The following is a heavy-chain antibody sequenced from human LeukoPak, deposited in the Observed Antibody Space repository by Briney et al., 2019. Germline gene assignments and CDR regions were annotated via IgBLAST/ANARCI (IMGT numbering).Heavy chain of an antibody. CDR2: TRSSNGYT. CDR3: ARSSNYAGDY. J-gene: IGHJ4*02. CDR1: GFTFSDYS. Sequence: TGGSLRLSCAASGFTFSDYSMSWIRQAPGKGLECISCTRSSNGYTKYADSVKGRFTISRDNAENSLYLQMNSLRVEDTAVYYCARSSNYAGDYWGQGTLVTVSS. V-gene: IGHV3-11*06. D-gene: IGHD2-2*01.